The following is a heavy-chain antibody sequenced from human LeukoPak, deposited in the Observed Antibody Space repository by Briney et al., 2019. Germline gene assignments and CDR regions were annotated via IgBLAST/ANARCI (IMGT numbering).Heavy chain of an antibody. CDR1: GFTFSSSW. CDR3: AREWGSSAYYSFDC. CDR2: INGDGSST. J-gene: IGHJ4*02. V-gene: IGHV3-74*01. D-gene: IGHD3-22*01. Sequence: GGSLRLSCAASGFTFSSSWMHWVRQAPGKGLVWVSRINGDGSSTNYADSVKGRFTISRDNAKNTLYLQMNRLRAEDTAVYYCAREWGSSAYYSFDCWGQGTLVTVSS.